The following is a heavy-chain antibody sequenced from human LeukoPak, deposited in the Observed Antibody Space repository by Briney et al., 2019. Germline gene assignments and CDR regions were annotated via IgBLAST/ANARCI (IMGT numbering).Heavy chain of an antibody. Sequence: GASVKVSCKASGYTFTRYDINWVRQATGQGLEWMGWMNPNSGNTGYAQKFQGRVTMTRNTSISTAYMELSSLRSEDTAVYYCARGSPRRITMVRGVPVDYWGQGTLVTVSS. CDR1: GYTFTRYD. V-gene: IGHV1-8*01. CDR3: ARGSPRRITMVRGVPVDY. D-gene: IGHD3-10*01. J-gene: IGHJ4*02. CDR2: MNPNSGNT.